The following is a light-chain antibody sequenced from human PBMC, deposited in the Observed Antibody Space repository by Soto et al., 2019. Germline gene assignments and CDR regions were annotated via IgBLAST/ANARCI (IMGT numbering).Light chain of an antibody. CDR2: KAS. J-gene: IGKJ1*01. CDR1: QSISSW. Sequence: DIQMTQSPSTLSASVGDRVTITCRASQSISSWLAWYQQKPGKAPKLLIYKASSLESGVPSRFSGSGSGTEFTLTISSLQPDDFATYYCQHYYSYSDWTFGQGTKVEIK. V-gene: IGKV1-5*03. CDR3: QHYYSYSDWT.